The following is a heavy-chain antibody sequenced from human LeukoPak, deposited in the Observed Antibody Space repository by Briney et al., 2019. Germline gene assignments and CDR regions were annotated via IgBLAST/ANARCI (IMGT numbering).Heavy chain of an antibody. CDR3: VKKHRDYYYDSSGYYSDY. CDR1: GGTFSSYA. V-gene: IGHV1-69*04. Sequence: ASVKVSCTASGGTFSSYAISWVRHAPGQGLEWMGRIIPILGIANYAQKFQGRVTITADKSTSTAYMELSSLRSEDTAVYYCVKKHRDYYYDSSGYYSDYWGQGTLVTVSS. J-gene: IGHJ4*02. D-gene: IGHD3-22*01. CDR2: IIPILGIA.